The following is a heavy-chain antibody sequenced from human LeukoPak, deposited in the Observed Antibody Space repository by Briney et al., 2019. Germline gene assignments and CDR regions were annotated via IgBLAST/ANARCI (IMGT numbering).Heavy chain of an antibody. CDR1: EFTFSTYW. CDR3: AKVAKYFYGPETYYFFEQ. Sequence: PGGSLRLSCAASEFTFSTYWMSWVRQAPGKGLEWVANINQDGTEEYYVDSVKGRFTVSRDYAKNSLYLQMNSLRVEDTAVYYCAKVAKYFYGPETYYFFEQWGQGTPVTASS. D-gene: IGHD3-10*01. CDR2: INQDGTEE. V-gene: IGHV3-7*01. J-gene: IGHJ4*02.